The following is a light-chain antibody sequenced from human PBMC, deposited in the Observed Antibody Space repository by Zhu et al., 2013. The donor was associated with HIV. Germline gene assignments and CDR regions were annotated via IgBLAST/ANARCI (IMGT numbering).Light chain of an antibody. CDR2: EAS. J-gene: IGKJ5*01. CDR1: QSISSN. V-gene: IGKV3-11*01. Sequence: EIMMTQSPATLSVSPGERATLSCRASQSISSNLAWYQQKPGQAPRLLIYEASNRATGIPARFSGSGSETDFTLTISCLEPEDFAVYYCQQRSNWPPITFGQGTRVEIK. CDR3: QQRSNWPPIT.